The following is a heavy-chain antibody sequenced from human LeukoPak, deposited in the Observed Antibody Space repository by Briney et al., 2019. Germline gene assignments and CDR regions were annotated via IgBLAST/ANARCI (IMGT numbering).Heavy chain of an antibody. Sequence: PGGSLRLSCAASGFTFSSYSMNWVRQAAGKGLEWVSYMSSSSSTIYYADSVKGRFTISRDSAKNSLYLQMNSLRAEDTAVYYCARSDYDFWSGYPYYFDYWGQGTLVTVSS. CDR3: ARSDYDFWSGYPYYFDY. J-gene: IGHJ4*02. D-gene: IGHD3-3*01. CDR1: GFTFSSYS. V-gene: IGHV3-48*01. CDR2: MSSSSSTI.